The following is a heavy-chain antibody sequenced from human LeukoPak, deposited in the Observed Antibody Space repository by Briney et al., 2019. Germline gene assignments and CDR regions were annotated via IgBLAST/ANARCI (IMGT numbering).Heavy chain of an antibody. V-gene: IGHV3-9*01. J-gene: IGHJ4*02. CDR2: ISWNSGNI. CDR3: AKDSYDSLLGEFDY. CDR1: GFTFDDYT. D-gene: IGHD3-22*01. Sequence: GRSLRLSCAVSGFTFDDYTMHWVRQAPGKGLEWVSGISWNSGNIDYADSVKGRFTISRDNAKNSLYLQMNSLRAEDTALYYCAKDSYDSLLGEFDYWGQGTLVTVSS.